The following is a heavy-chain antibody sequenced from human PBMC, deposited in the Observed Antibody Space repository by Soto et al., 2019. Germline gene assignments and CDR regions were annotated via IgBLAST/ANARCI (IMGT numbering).Heavy chain of an antibody. CDR1: GYTFTSYG. CDR3: TRMNGDYDLNWFDP. J-gene: IGHJ5*02. CDR2: INAANGDA. V-gene: IGHV1-3*01. Sequence: ASVKVSCKASGYTFTSYGIHWVRQAPGQRLEWMGWINAANGDAKYSPKFQGRVTITRDTSASTAYMELSSLRSEDTAVYYCTRMNGDYDLNWFDPWGQGTLVTVSS. D-gene: IGHD4-17*01.